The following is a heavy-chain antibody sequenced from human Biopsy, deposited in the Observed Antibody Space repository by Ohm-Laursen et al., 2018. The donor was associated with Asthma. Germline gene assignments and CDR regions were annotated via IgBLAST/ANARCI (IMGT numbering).Heavy chain of an antibody. CDR1: GGMFGNYA. D-gene: IGHD3-22*01. J-gene: IGHJ4*02. V-gene: IGHV1-69*04. Sequence: SSVKVSCKASGGMFGNYAISWVRQAPGLGLEWMGTILTKFDITSYAEKFQGRVTITADKSTSTTYMELSRLRSEDTAVYYCARSYDTDSYPVLVLDYWGQGTLVTVSS. CDR3: ARSYDTDSYPVLVLDY. CDR2: ILTKFDIT.